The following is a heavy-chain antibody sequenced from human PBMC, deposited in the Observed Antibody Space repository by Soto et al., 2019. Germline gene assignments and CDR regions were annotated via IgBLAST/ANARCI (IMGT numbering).Heavy chain of an antibody. V-gene: IGHV3-49*03. CDR3: TRDDYGSGSYYSPWASVGSKSVFDP. CDR2: IRSKAYGGTT. Sequence: PGGSLRLSCTASGFTFGDYAMSWFRQAPGKGLEWVGFIRSKAYGGTTEYAASVKGRFTISRDDSKSIAYLQMNSLKTEDTAVYYCTRDDYGSGSYYSPWASVGSKSVFDPWGQGTLVTVSS. J-gene: IGHJ5*02. CDR1: GFTFGDYA. D-gene: IGHD3-10*01.